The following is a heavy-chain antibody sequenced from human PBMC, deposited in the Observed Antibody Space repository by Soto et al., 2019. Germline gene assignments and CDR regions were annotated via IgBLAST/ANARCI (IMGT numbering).Heavy chain of an antibody. D-gene: IGHD2-15*01. CDR1: GGTFSSYA. V-gene: IGHV1-69*01. Sequence: QVQLVQCGAEVKKPGSSVKVSCKAPGGTFSSYAISWVRQAPGQGLEWMGGIIPIFGTAKYAQKFQGRVTITADESTSTGYMELSSPRSEDTAVYYCTRSQGGSSSLDIYYYYYYGMDVWGQGTTVTVSS. J-gene: IGHJ6*02. CDR2: IIPIFGTA. CDR3: TRSQGGSSSLDIYYYYYYGMDV.